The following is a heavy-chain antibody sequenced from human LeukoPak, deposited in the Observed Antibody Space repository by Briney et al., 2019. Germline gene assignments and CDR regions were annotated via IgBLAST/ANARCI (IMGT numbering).Heavy chain of an antibody. CDR1: GFTFSSYW. D-gene: IGHD2-2*01. CDR3: AREGCSSTSCPGAFDI. Sequence: GGSLRLSCAASGFTFSSYWMHWVRQAPGKGLVWVSRINNDGSSSTYADFVKGRFTISRDNAKNSLYLQMNSLRAEDTAVYYCAREGCSSTSCPGAFDIWGQGTMVTVSS. J-gene: IGHJ3*02. CDR2: INNDGSSS. V-gene: IGHV3-74*01.